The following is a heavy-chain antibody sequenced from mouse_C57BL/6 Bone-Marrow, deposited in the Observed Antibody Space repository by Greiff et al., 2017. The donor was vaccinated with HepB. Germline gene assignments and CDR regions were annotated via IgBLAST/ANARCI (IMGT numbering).Heavy chain of an antibody. J-gene: IGHJ2*01. Sequence: VQLQQSGAELVRPGASVKLSCTASGFNIKDDYMHWVKQRPEQGLEWIGWIDPENGDTEYASKFQGKATITADTSSNTAYLQLSSLTSEDTAVYYCTTKGFDYWGQGTTLTGSS. CDR2: IDPENGDT. V-gene: IGHV14-4*01. CDR1: GFNIKDDY. CDR3: TTKGFDY.